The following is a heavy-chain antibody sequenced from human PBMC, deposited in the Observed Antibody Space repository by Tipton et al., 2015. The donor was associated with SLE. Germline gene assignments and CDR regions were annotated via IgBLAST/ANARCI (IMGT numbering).Heavy chain of an antibody. CDR2: IYHSGRT. V-gene: IGHV4-38-2*01. CDR1: GYSISSGYY. Sequence: TLSLTCAVSGYSISSGYYWGWIRQPPGQGLEWIGSIYHSGRTYYNPSLKSQVTISVDTSKNQFSLKLSSVTAADTAVYYCARAQWELPDFDYWGQGTLVTVSS. CDR3: ARAQWELPDFDY. J-gene: IGHJ4*02. D-gene: IGHD1-26*01.